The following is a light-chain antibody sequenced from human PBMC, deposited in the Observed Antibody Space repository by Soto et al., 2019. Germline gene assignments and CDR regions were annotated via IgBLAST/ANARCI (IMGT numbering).Light chain of an antibody. Sequence: QSVLTQPPSASGSPGQSVTISCTGTSSDIGGYNYVSWYQQHPGKAPKLMLYEVSKRPSGVPDRFSGSKSGNTASLTVSGLQADDEADYYCSSYAGSNNLVVFGGGTKVTVL. V-gene: IGLV2-8*01. J-gene: IGLJ2*01. CDR1: SSDIGGYNY. CDR2: EVS. CDR3: SSYAGSNNLVV.